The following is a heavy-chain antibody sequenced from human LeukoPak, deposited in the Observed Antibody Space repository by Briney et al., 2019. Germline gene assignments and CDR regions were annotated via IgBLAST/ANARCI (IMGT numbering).Heavy chain of an antibody. V-gene: IGHV4-59*08. D-gene: IGHD3-22*01. Sequence: SETLSLTCTVSGGSISSYYWSWIRQPPGRGLEWIGYIYYSGSTNYNPSLKSRVTISVDTSKNQFSLKLSSVTAADTAVYYCARHVDSSGYYPDDAFDIWGQGTMVTVSS. J-gene: IGHJ3*02. CDR2: IYYSGST. CDR1: GGSISSYY. CDR3: ARHVDSSGYYPDDAFDI.